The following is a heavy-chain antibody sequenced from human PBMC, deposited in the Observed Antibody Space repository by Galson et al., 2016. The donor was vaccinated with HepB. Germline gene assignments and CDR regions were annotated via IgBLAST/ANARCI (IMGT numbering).Heavy chain of an antibody. D-gene: IGHD3-3*01. V-gene: IGHV3-33*01. CDR1: GFTFRSYG. CDR2: LWYDGSHK. J-gene: IGHJ4*02. Sequence: SLRLSCAASGFTFRSYGMHWVRQTTGKGLEWVSGLWYDGSHKNYADSVKGRFTISRDDSKNTLYLQMNSLRAEDTALYYCARDPSGLGAIFGVVKPPDYWGQGSLVTVSS. CDR3: ARDPSGLGAIFGVVKPPDY.